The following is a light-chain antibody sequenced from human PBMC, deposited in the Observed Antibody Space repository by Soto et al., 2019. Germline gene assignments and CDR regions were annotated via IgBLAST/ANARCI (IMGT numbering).Light chain of an antibody. CDR3: QQYDSSVFT. J-gene: IGKJ3*01. Sequence: EIVLTQSPGTLSLSPGERATLSCRASQSVSSSYLAWYQQKPGQAPRLLIYGASSSATGIPDRFSGSGSGTDFTLTISRLEPEDFAVYYCQQYDSSVFTFGPGTKVDIK. V-gene: IGKV3-20*01. CDR2: GAS. CDR1: QSVSSSY.